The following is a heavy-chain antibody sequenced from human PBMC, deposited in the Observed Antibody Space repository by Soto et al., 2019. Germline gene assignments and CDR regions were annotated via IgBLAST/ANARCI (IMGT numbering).Heavy chain of an antibody. CDR2: IYYSGST. D-gene: IGHD3-10*01. J-gene: IGHJ6*02. V-gene: IGHV4-61*01. CDR1: GGSVSSLYYY. Sequence: QVQLQESGPGLVKPSETLSLTCTVSGGSVSSLYYYWSWIRQPPGKGLEWFGYIYYSGSTNYNPPLKSRVTMSVDTSKNQFSLKLSSVTAADTAVYYCARVVQKDGGLLSNYYYGMDVWGQGTTVTVSS. CDR3: ARVVQKDGGLLSNYYYGMDV.